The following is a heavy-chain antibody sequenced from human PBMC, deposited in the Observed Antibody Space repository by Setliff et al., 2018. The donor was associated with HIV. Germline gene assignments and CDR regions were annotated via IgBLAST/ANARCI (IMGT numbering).Heavy chain of an antibody. J-gene: IGHJ5*02. D-gene: IGHD3-10*01. CDR2: MNPNSGNT. CDR1: GYTFTSYD. V-gene: IGHV1-8*02. CDR3: AKDSDFGGTTNWFDP. Sequence: ASVKVSCKASGYTFTSYDINWVRQATGQGLEWMGWMNPNSGNTGYAQKFQGRVTMTRNTSISTAYMELSSLRSEDTAVYYCAKDSDFGGTTNWFDPWGQGTLVTVSS.